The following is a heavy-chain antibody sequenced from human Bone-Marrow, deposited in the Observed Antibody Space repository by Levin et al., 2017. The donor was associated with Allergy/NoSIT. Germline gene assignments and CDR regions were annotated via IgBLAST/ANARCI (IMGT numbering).Heavy chain of an antibody. J-gene: IGHJ3*02. CDR1: GASINSHNYY. CDR2: VSYSGNT. CDR3: ARLLGSHDVFDI. Sequence: PSETLSLTCTVSGASINSHNYYWGWIRQPPGKGLEWIGIVSYSGNTYYTPSLKSRVAIFADTSKNHFSLRLTSVTAADTALFYCARLLGSHDVFDIWGQGTMVIVSS. D-gene: IGHD3-10*01. V-gene: IGHV4-39*02.